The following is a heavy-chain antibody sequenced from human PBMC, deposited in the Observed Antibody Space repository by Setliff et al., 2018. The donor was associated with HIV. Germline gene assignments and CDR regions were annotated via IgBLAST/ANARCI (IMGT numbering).Heavy chain of an antibody. V-gene: IGHV4-38-2*01. CDR2: IYHTGST. Sequence: SETLSLTCDVSGFSISSRYYWGWIRQSPGKGLEWIGNIYHTGSTYYNPSLKSRVTISVDTSKNQFSLKLRSVTAADTALYYCARGRYRSRWYASDHYYIDAWGKGTTVTVSS. CDR3: ARGRYRSRWYASDHYYIDA. CDR1: GFSISSRYY. J-gene: IGHJ6*03. D-gene: IGHD6-13*01.